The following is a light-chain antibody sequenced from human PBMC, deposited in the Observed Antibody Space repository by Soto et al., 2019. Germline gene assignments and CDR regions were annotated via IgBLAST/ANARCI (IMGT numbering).Light chain of an antibody. V-gene: IGLV2-14*01. CDR1: SSDIGYYNY. Sequence: QSDLTQPASVSGSPGQWITISCTGTSSDIGYYNYVSWYQQDPGKAPKLIIYEVSNRPSGVSNRFSDSKSGNTYSLTISGHQAEDEADYYCSSYTRSSTLVVFGGGTKLTVL. CDR3: SSYTRSSTLVV. CDR2: EVS. J-gene: IGLJ3*02.